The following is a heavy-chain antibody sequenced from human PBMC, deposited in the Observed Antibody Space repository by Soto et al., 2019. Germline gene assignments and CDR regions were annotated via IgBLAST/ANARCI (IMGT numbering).Heavy chain of an antibody. CDR2: IYYSGST. CDR1: GGSISSYY. Sequence: SETLSLTCTVSGGSISSYYWSWIRQPPGKGLEWIGYIYYSGSTNYNPSLKSRVTISVDTSKNQFSLKLSSVTAADTAVYYCAREVRYCSGGSCYFFDYWGQGTLVTVSS. V-gene: IGHV4-59*01. D-gene: IGHD2-15*01. CDR3: AREVRYCSGGSCYFFDY. J-gene: IGHJ4*02.